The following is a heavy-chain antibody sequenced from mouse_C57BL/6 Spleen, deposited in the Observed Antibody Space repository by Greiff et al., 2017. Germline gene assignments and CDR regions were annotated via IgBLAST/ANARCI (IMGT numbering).Heavy chain of an antibody. Sequence: QVQLQQSGAELVRPGASVKLSCKASGYTFTDYYINWVKQRPGQGLAWIARIYPGSGNTYYNEKFKGKATLTAEKSSSTAYMQLSSLTSEDSAVYFCARSDYAPYYFDYWGQGTTRTVSS. D-gene: IGHD1-1*01. J-gene: IGHJ2*01. CDR1: GYTFTDYY. V-gene: IGHV1-76*01. CDR2: IYPGSGNT. CDR3: ARSDYAPYYFDY.